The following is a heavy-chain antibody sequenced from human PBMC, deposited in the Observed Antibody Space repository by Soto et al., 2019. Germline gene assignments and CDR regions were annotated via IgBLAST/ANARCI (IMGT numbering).Heavy chain of an antibody. J-gene: IGHJ4*02. CDR1: GFTFSNNG. CDR3: AMDLYGGSSRFDY. Sequence: ESGGGVVQPGRSLRLSCVASGFTFSNNGIHWVRQAPGKGLEWVAVISSDGSKKYYADSVKGRFTISRDNSKNTLYLPMNSLTAEDTAVYYFAMDLYGGSSRFDYWGQGTLVTVSS. D-gene: IGHD2-15*01. CDR2: ISSDGSKK. V-gene: IGHV3-30*03.